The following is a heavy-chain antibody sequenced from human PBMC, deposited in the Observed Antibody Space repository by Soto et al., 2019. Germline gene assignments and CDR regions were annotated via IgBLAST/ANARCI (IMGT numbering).Heavy chain of an antibody. Sequence: GGSLRLSCEVSGYTITDHYMTWIRQVPGKGLEWVSYISSDSVYTNYADSARGRFTISRDNAKNSLYLELSSLRAEDTAVYHCATNIRLDFWGQGTQVTVSS. D-gene: IGHD3-16*01. J-gene: IGHJ4*02. CDR3: ATNIRLDF. CDR2: ISSDSVYT. V-gene: IGHV3-11*06. CDR1: GYTITDHY.